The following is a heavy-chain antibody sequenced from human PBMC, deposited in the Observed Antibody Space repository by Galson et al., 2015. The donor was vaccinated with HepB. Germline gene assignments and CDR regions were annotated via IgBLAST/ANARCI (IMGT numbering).Heavy chain of an antibody. CDR3: AKAQNLYSSSWPDY. CDR1: GFIFDDYA. CDR2: ISWNSGSV. Sequence: SLRLSCAASGFIFDDYAMHWVRQAPGKGLEWVSGISWNSGSVGYADSVKGRFTISRDNAKNSLYLQMNSLRADDTALYYCAKAQNLYSSSWPDYWGQGTLVTVSS. D-gene: IGHD6-13*01. J-gene: IGHJ4*02. V-gene: IGHV3-9*01.